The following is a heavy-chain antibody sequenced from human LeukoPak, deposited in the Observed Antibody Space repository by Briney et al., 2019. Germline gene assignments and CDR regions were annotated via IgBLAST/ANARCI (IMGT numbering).Heavy chain of an antibody. Sequence: SETLSLTCTVSGGSISSYYWSWIRQPAGKGLEWIGRIYTSGSTNYNPSLKSRVTMSVDTSKNQFSLKLSSVTAADTAVYYCARGIVVVPAATVGGYGLDAFDIWGQGTMVTVSS. V-gene: IGHV4-4*07. CDR3: ARGIVVVPAATVGGYGLDAFDI. CDR1: GGSISSYY. CDR2: IYTSGST. D-gene: IGHD2-2*01. J-gene: IGHJ3*02.